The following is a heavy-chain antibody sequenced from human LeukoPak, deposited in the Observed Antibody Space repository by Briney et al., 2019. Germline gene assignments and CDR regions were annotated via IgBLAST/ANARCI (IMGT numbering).Heavy chain of an antibody. V-gene: IGHV1-2*02. Sequence: ASVKVSRKASGYTFIDYYIHWVRQAPGQGLEWMGWVNPNSGGTNSPQNFQGRVTMTRDTSTSTAYMELSRLRSDDTAVYYCARKTRVTDFDYWGQGTLVTVSS. J-gene: IGHJ4*02. D-gene: IGHD2-21*02. CDR2: VNPNSGGT. CDR1: GYTFIDYY. CDR3: ARKTRVTDFDY.